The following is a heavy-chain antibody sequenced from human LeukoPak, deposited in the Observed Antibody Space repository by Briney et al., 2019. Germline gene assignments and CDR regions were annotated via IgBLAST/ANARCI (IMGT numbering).Heavy chain of an antibody. CDR3: ATTTRGDS. Sequence: PGGSLRLSCVVSGFNFGDHLMTWVRQAPGKGLEWVANMKHDGSAKNYVDSVKGRFSISRDNDKNSVYLEMNSLRVEDTAVYYCATTTRGDSWGQGTLVTVSS. J-gene: IGHJ4*02. V-gene: IGHV3-7*01. D-gene: IGHD4-11*01. CDR1: GFNFGDHL. CDR2: MKHDGSAK.